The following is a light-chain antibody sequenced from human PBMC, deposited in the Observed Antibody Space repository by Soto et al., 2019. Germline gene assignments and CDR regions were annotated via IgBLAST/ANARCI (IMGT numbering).Light chain of an antibody. Sequence: EIVLTQSPCTLSLSPGERATLSCMASQSVSSSYLAWYQQKPGQAPRLLIYDASNRATGIPARFSGSGSGTDFTLTISSLEPEDFAVYYCQQRSNWPWTFGQGTKVDIK. J-gene: IGKJ1*01. CDR3: QQRSNWPWT. V-gene: IGKV3D-20*02. CDR1: QSVSSSY. CDR2: DAS.